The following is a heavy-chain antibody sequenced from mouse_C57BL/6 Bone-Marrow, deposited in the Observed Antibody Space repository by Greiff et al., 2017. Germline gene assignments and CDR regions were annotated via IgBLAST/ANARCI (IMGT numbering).Heavy chain of an antibody. J-gene: IGHJ3*01. CDR3: ADSSGYWFAY. Sequence: QVQLQPPVAELVKPGASVKMSCKASGYTFTSYWITWVKQRPGQGLEWIGDIYPGSGSTNYNEKFKSKATLTVDTSSSTAYMQLSSLTSEDSAVYYCADSSGYWFAYWGQGTLVTVSA. CDR2: IYPGSGST. CDR1: GYTFTSYW. D-gene: IGHD3-2*02. V-gene: IGHV1-55*01.